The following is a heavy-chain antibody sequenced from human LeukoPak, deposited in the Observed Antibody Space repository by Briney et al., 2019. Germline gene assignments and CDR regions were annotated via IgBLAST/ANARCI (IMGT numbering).Heavy chain of an antibody. J-gene: IGHJ3*02. V-gene: IGHV4-59*02. D-gene: IGHD5-18*01. CDR3: AREILLGYSYGHDAFDI. CDR1: GGSVSSYY. Sequence: SETLSLTCTVSGGSVSSYYWSWIRQPPGKGLEWIGYIYYSGSTNYNPSLKSRVTISVDTSKNQFSLKLSSVTAADTAVYYCAREILLGYSYGHDAFDIWGQGTMVTVSS. CDR2: IYYSGST.